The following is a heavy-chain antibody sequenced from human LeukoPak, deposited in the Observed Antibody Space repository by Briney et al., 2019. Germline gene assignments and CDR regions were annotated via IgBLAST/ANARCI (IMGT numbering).Heavy chain of an antibody. V-gene: IGHV4-4*02. D-gene: IGHD1-7*01. CDR1: GGSISSTNW. CDR2: IYHSGST. J-gene: IGHJ4*02. Sequence: SGTLSLTCVVSGGSISSTNWWSWVRQPPGKGLEWIGEIYHSGSTNYNPSLKSRVIISVDKSKNQFSLKLSSVTAADTAVYYCARVYNWNSSGLGAPRDWGRGTQVTVSS. CDR3: ARVYNWNSSGLGAPRD.